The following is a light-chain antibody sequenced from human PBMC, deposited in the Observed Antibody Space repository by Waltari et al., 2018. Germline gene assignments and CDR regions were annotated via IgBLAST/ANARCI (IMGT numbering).Light chain of an antibody. V-gene: IGLV4-69*01. J-gene: IGLJ2*01. Sequence: QPELTQSPSASASLGASVELTCILSSGHSSYAIAWHQQQPQKGPRYLMKLNSDGSHNKGDGIPDRFSGSSSGAERYLTISSLQSEDEADYYCQTWGTGTHVVFGRGTKLTVL. CDR2: LNSDGSH. CDR1: SGHSSYA. CDR3: QTWGTGTHVV.